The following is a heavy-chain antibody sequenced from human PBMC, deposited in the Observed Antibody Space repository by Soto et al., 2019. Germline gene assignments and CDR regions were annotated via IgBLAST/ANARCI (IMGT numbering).Heavy chain of an antibody. CDR2: IIPIFGTA. D-gene: IGHD5-18*01. Sequence: ASVKVSFNASGGTFSSYASIWVRQAPGQGLEWMGGIIPIFGTANYAQKFQGRVTITADKSTSTAYMELSSLRSEDTAVYYCARDKGTAMGNVWGQGTTVTVSS. V-gene: IGHV1-69*06. CDR3: ARDKGTAMGNV. J-gene: IGHJ6*02. CDR1: GGTFSSYA.